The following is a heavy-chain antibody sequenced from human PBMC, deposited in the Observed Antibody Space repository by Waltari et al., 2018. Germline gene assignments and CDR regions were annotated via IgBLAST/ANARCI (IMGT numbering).Heavy chain of an antibody. CDR3: AREGVATKKVFAYYFDY. D-gene: IGHD5-12*01. J-gene: IGHJ4*02. Sequence: EVQLVESGGGLVQPGGSLRLSCAASGFTVSSNYMSWVRQAPGKGLAWVSVIYSGGSTDYADSVKGRFTISRDNSKNTLYLQMNSLRAEDTAVYYCAREGVATKKVFAYYFDYWGQGTLVTVSS. CDR2: IYSGGST. CDR1: GFTVSSNY. V-gene: IGHV3-66*02.